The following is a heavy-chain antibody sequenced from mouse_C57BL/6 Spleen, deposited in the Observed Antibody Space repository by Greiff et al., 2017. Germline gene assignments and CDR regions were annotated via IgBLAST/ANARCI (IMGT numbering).Heavy chain of an antibody. CDR1: GFTFSSYT. V-gene: IGHV5-9*01. Sequence: EVQLVESGGGLVKPGGSLKLSCAASGFTFSSYTMSWVRQTPEKRLEWVATVSGGGGNTYYPDSVKGRFPISRDNAKNTLYLQMSSLRSEDTALYYCARDGGYAMDYWGQGTSVTVSS. CDR2: VSGGGGNT. CDR3: ARDGGYAMDY. J-gene: IGHJ4*01.